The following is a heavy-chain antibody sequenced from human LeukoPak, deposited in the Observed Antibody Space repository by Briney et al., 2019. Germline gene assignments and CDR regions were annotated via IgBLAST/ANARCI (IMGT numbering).Heavy chain of an antibody. J-gene: IGHJ5*02. CDR3: ARDVGITVADSFDP. CDR2: IHIYRGNT. Sequence: ASVKVSCKASGYSSTNYGISWVRQAPGQGLEWMGRIHIYRGNTNYAQKFQGRVTMTTDTSTSTVYIEVRGLRSDDTAMYYCARDVGITVADSFDPWGQGTLVTVSS. CDR1: GYSSTNYG. D-gene: IGHD6-13*01. V-gene: IGHV1-18*01.